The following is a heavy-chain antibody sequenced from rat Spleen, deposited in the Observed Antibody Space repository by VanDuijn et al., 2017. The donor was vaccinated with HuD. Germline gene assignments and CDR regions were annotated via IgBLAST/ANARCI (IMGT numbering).Heavy chain of an antibody. V-gene: IGHV2-1*01. CDR1: GFSLTSNS. Sequence: QVQLKESGPGLVQPSQTLSLTCTVSGFSLTSNSVHWVRQPPGKGLEWMGGIWGDGSTDYNSALKARLSINRDTSKSQIFVQMNSLQTEDIATDYSASAHTIPAISLFDYWGQGVMVTVSS. CDR3: ASAHTIPAISLFDY. D-gene: IGHD1-2*01. CDR2: IWGDGST. J-gene: IGHJ2*01.